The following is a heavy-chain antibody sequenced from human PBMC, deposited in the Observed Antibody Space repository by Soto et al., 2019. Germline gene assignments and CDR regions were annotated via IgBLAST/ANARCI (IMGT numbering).Heavy chain of an antibody. CDR2: ISYDGSNK. V-gene: IGHV3-30*18. CDR1: GFTFSSYG. D-gene: IGHD3-22*01. CDR3: AKAPSRITMIVVVTLPDY. J-gene: IGHJ4*02. Sequence: QVQLVESGGGVVQPGRSLRLSCAASGFTFSSYGMHWVRQAPGKGLEWVAVISYDGSNKYYADSVKGRVTISRDNSKNTLYLQMNSLRAEDTAVYYCAKAPSRITMIVVVTLPDYWGQGTLVTVSS.